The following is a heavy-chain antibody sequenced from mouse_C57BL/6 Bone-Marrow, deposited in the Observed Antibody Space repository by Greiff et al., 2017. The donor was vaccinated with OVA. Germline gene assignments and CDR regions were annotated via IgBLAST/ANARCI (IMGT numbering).Heavy chain of an antibody. J-gene: IGHJ4*01. D-gene: IGHD1-1*01. V-gene: IGHV1-76*01. CDR2: IYPGSGNT. CDR3: ARYRPVEDAMDY. Sequence: QVQLQQSGAELVRPGASVKLSCKASGYTFTDYYINWVKQRPGQGLEWIARIYPGSGNTYYNEKFKGKATLTAEKSSSTAYMQLSSLTSEDSAVYFCARYRPVEDAMDYWGQGTSVTVSS. CDR1: GYTFTDYY.